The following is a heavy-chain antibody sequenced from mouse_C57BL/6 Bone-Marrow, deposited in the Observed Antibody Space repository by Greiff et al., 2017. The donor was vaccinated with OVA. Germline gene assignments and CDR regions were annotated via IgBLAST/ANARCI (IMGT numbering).Heavy chain of an antibody. J-gene: IGHJ4*01. D-gene: IGHD3-3*01. CDR3: AKRGDVDAMDY. V-gene: IGHV2-5*01. Sequence: VQVVESGPGLVQPSQSLSITCTVSGFSLTSYGVHWVRQSPGKGLEWLGVIWRGGSTDYNAAFMPRLSITKDNSKSQVFFKMNSLQADATAIYYCAKRGDVDAMDYWGQGTSVTVSS. CDR2: IWRGGST. CDR1: GFSLTSYG.